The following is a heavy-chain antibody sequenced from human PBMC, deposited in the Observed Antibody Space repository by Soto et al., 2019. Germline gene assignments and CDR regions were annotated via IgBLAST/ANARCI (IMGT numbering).Heavy chain of an antibody. D-gene: IGHD1-7*01. CDR1: GFTFSSYA. Sequence: GGSLRLSCAASGFTFSSYAMHWVRQAPGKGLEWVAVISYDGSNKYYADSVKGRFTISRDNSKNTLYLQMNSLRAEDTAVYYCARDNGFSGLELQAYWGQGTLVTVSS. J-gene: IGHJ4*02. V-gene: IGHV3-30-3*01. CDR3: ARDNGFSGLELQAY. CDR2: ISYDGSNK.